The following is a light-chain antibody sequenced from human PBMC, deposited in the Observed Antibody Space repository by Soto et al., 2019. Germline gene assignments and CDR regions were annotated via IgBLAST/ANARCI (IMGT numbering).Light chain of an antibody. CDR2: DAS. CDR1: ESVFGY. Sequence: EVVLRQSPATLSLSPGERATLSCSAIESVFGYLAWYQHKPGQAPRLLIYDASNRATGVPARFSGSGSGTDFTLTISSLEPEDFAVYYCQQRYRWPPITFGQGTRLEIK. J-gene: IGKJ5*01. CDR3: QQRYRWPPIT. V-gene: IGKV3-11*01.